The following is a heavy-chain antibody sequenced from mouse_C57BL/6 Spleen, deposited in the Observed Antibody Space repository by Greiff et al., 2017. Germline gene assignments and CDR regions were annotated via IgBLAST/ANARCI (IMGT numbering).Heavy chain of an antibody. Sequence: VQLQQSGAELVKPGASVKLSCTASGFNIKDYYMHWVKQRPEQGLEWIGRIDPEDGETKYAPKFQGKATITADTSSNTAYLQLSSLTSEDTAVYYGATRRGLYYYYDVWDLDVWGTGTTVTVSS. CDR3: ATRRGLYYYYDVWDLDV. V-gene: IGHV14-2*01. CDR2: IDPEDGET. CDR1: GFNIKDYY. J-gene: IGHJ1*03. D-gene: IGHD2-4*01.